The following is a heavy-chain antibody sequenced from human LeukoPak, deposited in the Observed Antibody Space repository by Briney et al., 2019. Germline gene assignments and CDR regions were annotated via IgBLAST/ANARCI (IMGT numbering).Heavy chain of an antibody. Sequence: SETLSLTCAVSGFSISSHSFWGWVRQPPGKGLEWIGSIYTSGATYYNPSLKSRLAISIDTSKSQFSLRLTSVTAADTAIYYCTQISMITELTQYSFDSWGQGTLVTASS. CDR3: TQISMITELTQYSFDS. V-gene: IGHV4-38-2*01. D-gene: IGHD3-3*02. CDR2: IYTSGAT. CDR1: GFSISSHSF. J-gene: IGHJ4*02.